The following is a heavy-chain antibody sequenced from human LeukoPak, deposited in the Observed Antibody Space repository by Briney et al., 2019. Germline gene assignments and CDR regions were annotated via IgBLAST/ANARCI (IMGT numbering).Heavy chain of an antibody. V-gene: IGHV3-21*06. Sequence: GGSLRLSCAASGFTFSSYSMNWVRQAPGQGPEWVSSISSSSSYIYYGDSMKGRFTISRDNAKNSLYLQMNSLRAEDTAVYYCARDLVPAAISGDWFDPWGQGTLVTVSS. J-gene: IGHJ5*02. CDR3: ARDLVPAAISGDWFDP. CDR1: GFTFSSYS. CDR2: ISSSSSYI. D-gene: IGHD2-2*01.